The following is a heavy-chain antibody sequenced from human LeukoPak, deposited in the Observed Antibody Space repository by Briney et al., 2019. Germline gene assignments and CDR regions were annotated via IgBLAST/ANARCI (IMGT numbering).Heavy chain of an antibody. D-gene: IGHD3-3*01. CDR1: GYTFSDYY. CDR3: ARDSQDFPTIFGVVISWAFDY. V-gene: IGHV3-11*04. CDR2: ISSSGSTI. Sequence: PGGCLRLSCAASGYTFSDYYMSWIRQAPGKGLEWVSYISSSGSTIYYADSVKGRFTISRDNSKNTLYLQMNSLRAEDTAVYYCARDSQDFPTIFGVVISWAFDYWGQGTLVTVSS. J-gene: IGHJ4*02.